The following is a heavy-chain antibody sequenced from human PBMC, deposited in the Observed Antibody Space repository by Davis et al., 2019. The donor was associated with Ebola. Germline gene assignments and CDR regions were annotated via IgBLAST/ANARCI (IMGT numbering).Heavy chain of an antibody. J-gene: IGHJ4*02. Sequence: ASVTVSRKPSRYTFSMYGITWVRQAPGHGLEWMGRISAYTPNTHYADNLQGRVTITTDTSTGTAYMELTSLKSDDTDVYYCARMTPIGSGGLFNNWGQGTLVTVSS. CDR1: RYTFSMYG. V-gene: IGHV1-18*01. CDR3: ARMTPIGSGGLFNN. D-gene: IGHD1-26*01. CDR2: ISAYTPNT.